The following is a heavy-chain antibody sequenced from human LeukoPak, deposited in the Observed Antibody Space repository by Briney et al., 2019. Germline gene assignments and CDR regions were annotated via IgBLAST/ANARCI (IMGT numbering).Heavy chain of an antibody. CDR3: TTVPWGDYYYYGMDV. CDR2: IKSKTDGGTT. V-gene: IGHV3-15*01. J-gene: IGHJ6*02. CDR1: GFTFSSAW. D-gene: IGHD3-16*01. Sequence: GGSLRLSCAASGFTFSSAWMSWVRQAPGKGLEWVGRIKSKTDGGTTDYAAPVKGRFTISRDDSKDTLYLQMNSLKTEDTAVYYCTTVPWGDYYYYGMDVWGQGTTVTVSS.